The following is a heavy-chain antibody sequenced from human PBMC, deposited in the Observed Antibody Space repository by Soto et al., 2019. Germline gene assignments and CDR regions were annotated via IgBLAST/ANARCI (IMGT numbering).Heavy chain of an antibody. J-gene: IGHJ5*02. CDR2: IYYSGST. D-gene: IGHD2-2*01. CDR3: ARVRTEASCAVYTWYNWFDP. CDR1: GGSISSSSYY. V-gene: IGHV4-39*07. Sequence: SETLSLTCTVSGGSISSSSYYWGWIRQPPGKGLEWIGSIYYSGSTYYNPSLKSRVTISVDTSKNQFSLKLSSVTAADTAVYYCARVRTEASCAVYTWYNWFDPWGQGTLVTVSS.